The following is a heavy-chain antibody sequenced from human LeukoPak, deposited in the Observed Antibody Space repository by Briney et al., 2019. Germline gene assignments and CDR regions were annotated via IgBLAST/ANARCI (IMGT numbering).Heavy chain of an antibody. D-gene: IGHD3-22*01. V-gene: IGHV1-46*01. Sequence: ASVKVSCKASGYTFTSYGISWVRQAPGQGLEWMGIINPSGGSTSYAHKFQGRVTLTRDMSTSTVYMELSSLRSEDTAVYYCARDLVNYYDSSGYYPRGDRRYFDLWGRGTLVTVSS. CDR3: ARDLVNYYDSSGYYPRGDRRYFDL. CDR1: GYTFTSYG. CDR2: INPSGGST. J-gene: IGHJ2*01.